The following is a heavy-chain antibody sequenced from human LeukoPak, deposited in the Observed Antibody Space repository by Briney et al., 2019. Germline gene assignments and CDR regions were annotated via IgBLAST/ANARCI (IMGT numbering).Heavy chain of an antibody. D-gene: IGHD5-18*01. J-gene: IGHJ6*02. V-gene: IGHV3-48*01. Sequence: GGSLRLSCATSGFTFSSYNMNWVRQAPGKGLEWVSFISSNGKTIHYADSVKGRFTISRDNAKNSLYLQMNSLRAEDTAVYYCARLVVDTAMVAVLYYYYGMNVWGQGTTVTVSS. CDR3: ARLVVDTAMVAVLYYYYGMNV. CDR1: GFTFSSYN. CDR2: ISSNGKTI.